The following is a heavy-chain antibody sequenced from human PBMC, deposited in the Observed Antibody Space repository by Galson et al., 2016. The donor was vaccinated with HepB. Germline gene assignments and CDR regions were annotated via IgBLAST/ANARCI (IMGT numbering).Heavy chain of an antibody. J-gene: IGHJ6*02. D-gene: IGHD1-14*01. CDR1: GYTFTSFD. CDR3: VRATPGDYYYYGMDV. Sequence: SVKVSCKASGYTFTSFDINWVRQATGQGLEWMGWMNPHSGNTGYLQKFQGRLTVTWDSSIGTVYMELSSLTSEDTAVYYCVRATPGDYYYYGMDVWGQGTTVTVSS. CDR2: MNPHSGNT. V-gene: IGHV1-8*01.